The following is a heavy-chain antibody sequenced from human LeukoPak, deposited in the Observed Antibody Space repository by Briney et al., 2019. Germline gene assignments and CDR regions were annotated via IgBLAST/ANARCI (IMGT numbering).Heavy chain of an antibody. CDR3: AKDGQGAFDY. CDR2: ISYDGSNK. CDR1: GFTFSSYG. J-gene: IGHJ4*02. V-gene: IGHV3-30*18. Sequence: PGGSLRLSCAASGFTFSSYGMHWVRQAPGKGLEWVAVISYDGSNKYYADSVKGRFTISRDNSKNTLYLQMNSLRAEDTAVYYCAKDGQGAFDYWGQGTLVTVSS. D-gene: IGHD1-26*01.